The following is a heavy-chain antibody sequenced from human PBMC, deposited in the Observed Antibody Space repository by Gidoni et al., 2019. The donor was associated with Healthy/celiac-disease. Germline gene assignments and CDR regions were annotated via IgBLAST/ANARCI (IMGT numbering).Heavy chain of an antibody. Sequence: QFQLVQPGAEGKKPGSPVRVSGRLSGGTFSSYTISWVRQAPGQGLEWMGRIIPILGIANYAQKFQGRVTITADKSTSTAYMELSSLRSEDTAVYYCARDEDSWSVWGQGTLVTVSS. D-gene: IGHD3-22*01. J-gene: IGHJ4*02. V-gene: IGHV1-69*08. CDR1: GGTFSSYT. CDR3: ARDEDSWSV. CDR2: IIPILGIA.